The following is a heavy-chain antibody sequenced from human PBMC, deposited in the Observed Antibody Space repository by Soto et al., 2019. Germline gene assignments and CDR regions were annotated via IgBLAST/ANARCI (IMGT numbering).Heavy chain of an antibody. J-gene: IGHJ4*02. CDR2: VSIGGST. D-gene: IGHD2-21*02. V-gene: IGHV3-23*01. Sequence: DVQLLESGGGLVQPAGSLRLSCAASGFTFSSYAMGWVRQGPGKGLEWVAVVSIGGSTHYADSVRGRFTISRDNSKNTRSLQRNSLTAEDTAVYFCAKRRGDGGHFDYWGQGALVTVSS. CDR3: AKRRGDGGHFDY. CDR1: GFTFSSYA.